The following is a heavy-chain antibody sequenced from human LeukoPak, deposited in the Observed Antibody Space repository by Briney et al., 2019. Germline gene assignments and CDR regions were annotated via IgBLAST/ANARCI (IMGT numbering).Heavy chain of an antibody. D-gene: IGHD3-22*01. CDR3: ATSDSSGYYDYFDY. V-gene: IGHV1-69*01. CDR2: IIPIFGTA. Sequence: SVKDSCKAYGGTLSSYAISWVRQAPGQGLEWMGGIIPIFGTANYALKFQGRVTITADESTSTAHMELSSLRSEDTTVYYCATSDSSGYYDYFDYWGQGTLVTVSS. J-gene: IGHJ4*02. CDR1: GGTLSSYA.